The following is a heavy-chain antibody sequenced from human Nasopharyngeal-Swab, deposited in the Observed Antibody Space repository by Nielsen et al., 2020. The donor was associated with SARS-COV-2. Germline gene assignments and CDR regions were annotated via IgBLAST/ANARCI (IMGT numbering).Heavy chain of an antibody. Sequence: SETLSLTCAVSGYSISSGYYWGWIRQPPGKGLEWIGSIYTSGSTNYNPSLKSRVTMSVDTSKNQFSLKLSSVTAADTAVYYCARDNFGVGISMDVWGQGTTVTVSS. CDR1: GYSISSGYY. CDR2: IYTSGST. J-gene: IGHJ6*02. CDR3: ARDNFGVGISMDV. D-gene: IGHD3-3*01. V-gene: IGHV4-38-2*02.